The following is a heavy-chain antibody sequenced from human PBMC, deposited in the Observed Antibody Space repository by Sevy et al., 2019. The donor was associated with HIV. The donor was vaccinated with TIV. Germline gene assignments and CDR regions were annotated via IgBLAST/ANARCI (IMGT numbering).Heavy chain of an antibody. CDR3: AKEGSRGNTMIVVVIPASFDY. CDR2: ISGSGGST. D-gene: IGHD3-22*01. J-gene: IGHJ4*02. Sequence: GGSLRLSCAASGFTFSSYAMSWVRQAPGKGLEWVSAISGSGGSTYYADSVKGRFTISRDNSKNTLYLQMNSLRAEDTAVYYCAKEGSRGNTMIVVVIPASFDYWGQGTLVTVSS. V-gene: IGHV3-23*01. CDR1: GFTFSSYA.